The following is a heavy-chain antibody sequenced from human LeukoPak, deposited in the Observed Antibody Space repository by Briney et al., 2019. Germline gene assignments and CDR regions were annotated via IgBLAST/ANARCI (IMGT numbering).Heavy chain of an antibody. D-gene: IGHD3-10*01. CDR3: ARDRGRISDYYASGRSLHYCVDV. CDR2: INPNSGGT. Sequence: EASVTVSCKASGYTFTDYYMYWVRQAPGQGLEWMGWINPNSGGTSYAQRFQGRVTMTRDTSISTAYMNLSRLTSDDTAVYYCARDRGRISDYYASGRSLHYCVDVWGEGTTVTVSS. J-gene: IGHJ6*03. V-gene: IGHV1-2*02. CDR1: GYTFTDYY.